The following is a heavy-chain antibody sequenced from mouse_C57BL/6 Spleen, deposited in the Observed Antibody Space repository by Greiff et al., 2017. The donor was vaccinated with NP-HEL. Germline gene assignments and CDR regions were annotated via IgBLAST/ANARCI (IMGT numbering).Heavy chain of an antibody. Sequence: VQLQQSGPELVKPGASVKISCKASGYSFTDYNMNWVKQSNGKSLEWIGVINPNYGTTSYNQKFKGKATLTVDKSSSTAYMQLNSLTSEDSAVYYCAREANYYGSSYPGWFAYWGQGTLVTVSA. CDR2: INPNYGTT. V-gene: IGHV1-39*01. CDR1: GYSFTDYN. J-gene: IGHJ3*01. D-gene: IGHD1-1*01. CDR3: AREANYYGSSYPGWFAY.